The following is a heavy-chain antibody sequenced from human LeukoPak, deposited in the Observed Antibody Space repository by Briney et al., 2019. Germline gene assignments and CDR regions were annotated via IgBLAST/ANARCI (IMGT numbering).Heavy chain of an antibody. CDR2: INHSGST. CDR3: ARGVSSGYFDY. Sequence: SETLSLTCAVYGGSFSGYYLSWIRQPPGKGLEWIGEINHSGSTNYNPSLKSRVTISVDTSKNQFSLKLSSVTAADTAVYYCARGVSSGYFDYWGQGTLVTVSS. D-gene: IGHD3-10*01. CDR1: GGSFSGYY. J-gene: IGHJ4*02. V-gene: IGHV4-34*01.